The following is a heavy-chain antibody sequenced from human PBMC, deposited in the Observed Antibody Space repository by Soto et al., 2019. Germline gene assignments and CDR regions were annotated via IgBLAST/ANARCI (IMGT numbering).Heavy chain of an antibody. D-gene: IGHD2-15*01. V-gene: IGHV5-10-1*01. CDR1: GYSFTSYW. CDR2: IDPSDSYT. Sequence: PGESLKISCKGSGYSFTSYWISWVRQMPGKGLEWMGRIDPSDSYTNCSPSFQGHVTISADKSISTAYLQWSSLKASDTAMYYCARHLDCSGGSCYLDYYYGMDVWGQGTTVTVSS. CDR3: ARHLDCSGGSCYLDYYYGMDV. J-gene: IGHJ6*02.